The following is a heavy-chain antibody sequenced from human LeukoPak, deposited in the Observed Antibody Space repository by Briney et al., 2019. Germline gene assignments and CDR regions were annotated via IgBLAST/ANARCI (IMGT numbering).Heavy chain of an antibody. J-gene: IGHJ4*02. V-gene: IGHV1-18*01. CDR2: ISACNGNT. CDR3: ARVGCSSTSCYYDYFDY. CDR1: GYTFTSYG. Sequence: ASVKVPCKASGYTFTSYGISWVRQAPGQGLEWMGWISACNGNTNYAQKLQGRVTMTTDTSTSTAYMELRSLRSDDTAVYYCARVGCSSTSCYYDYFDYWGQGTLVTVSS. D-gene: IGHD2-2*01.